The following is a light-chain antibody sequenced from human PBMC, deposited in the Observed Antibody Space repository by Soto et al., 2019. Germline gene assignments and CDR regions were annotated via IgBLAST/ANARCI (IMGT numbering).Light chain of an antibody. J-gene: IGKJ4*01. CDR2: EVS. CDR3: QQYNSLSPLT. V-gene: IGKV1-5*01. Sequence: DIQMTQSPSSLSASVGDRVTIPCRASQSISSWLAWYQQKPGKAPKLMXYEVSSLESGVPSRFSGSGSGTEFTLTISSLQPDDFATYYCQQYNSLSPLTFGGGTKVDIK. CDR1: QSISSW.